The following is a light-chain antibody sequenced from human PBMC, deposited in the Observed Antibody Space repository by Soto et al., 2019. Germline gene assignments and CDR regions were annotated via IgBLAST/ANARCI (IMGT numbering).Light chain of an antibody. V-gene: IGKV3-11*01. CDR1: QSVNSY. Sequence: EIVLTQSPATLSLSPGERATLSCRASQSVNSYLAWYQQKPGQAPRLLIYDATSRATGIPARFSGSGSGIDFTLTISSLEPEDFAVYYCQQRSKWPVTFGGGTKVEIK. CDR3: QQRSKWPVT. CDR2: DAT. J-gene: IGKJ4*01.